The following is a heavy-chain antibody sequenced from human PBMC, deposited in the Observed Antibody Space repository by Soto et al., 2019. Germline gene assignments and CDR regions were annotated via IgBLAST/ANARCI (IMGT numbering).Heavy chain of an antibody. Sequence: QVQLQESGPGLVKPSETLSLTCTVSGGSISNFYWSWIRQPAGKGLEWIGRIHTTESTNYNPSLKSRVTMSVDTSKNQFSLKLTFVTAADTAVYYCARAEGYSSGWYVWGQGTLVTVSS. CDR1: GGSISNFY. CDR2: IHTTEST. D-gene: IGHD6-19*01. V-gene: IGHV4-4*07. J-gene: IGHJ4*02. CDR3: ARAEGYSSGWYV.